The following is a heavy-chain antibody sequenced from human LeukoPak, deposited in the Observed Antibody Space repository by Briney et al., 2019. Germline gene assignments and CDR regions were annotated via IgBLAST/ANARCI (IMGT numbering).Heavy chain of an antibody. CDR2: INPNSGGT. J-gene: IGHJ6*03. CDR3: ARVFDCSGGSCYSGYYYYMDV. D-gene: IGHD2-15*01. Sequence: ASVKVSCKASGYTFTGYYMHWVRQAPGQGLEWMGWINPNSGGTNYAQKFQGRVTMTRDTSISTAYMELSRLRSDDTAVYYCARVFDCSGGSCYSGYYYYMDVWGKGTTVTVSS. V-gene: IGHV1-2*02. CDR1: GYTFTGYY.